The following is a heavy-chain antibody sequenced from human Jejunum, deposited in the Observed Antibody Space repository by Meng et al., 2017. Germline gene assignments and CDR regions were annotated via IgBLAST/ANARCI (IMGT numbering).Heavy chain of an antibody. CDR1: GFTFSDRY. V-gene: IGHV3-11*01. D-gene: IGHD4-11*01. J-gene: IGHJ6*02. Sequence: GGPLRLSCAASGFTFSDRYMTWVRQAPGKGPEWLSHITNTGSDMYYADSVKGRFTISRDNAKNSLFLQMNSLRVEDTAVYYCARVRPTTYHYGMDVWGQGTTVTVSS. CDR2: ITNTGSDM. CDR3: ARVRPTTYHYGMDV.